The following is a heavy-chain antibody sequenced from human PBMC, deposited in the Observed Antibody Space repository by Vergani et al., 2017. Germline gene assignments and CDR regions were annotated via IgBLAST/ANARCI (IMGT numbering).Heavy chain of an antibody. Sequence: EVQLVESGGGLVQPGRSLRLSCAASGFTFDDYAMHWVRQPPGKGLEWVSGISWNSRSIGYADSVKGRFTISRDNSKNTLYLQMNSLRAEDTAVYYCAKERDYDILTGPSAYWGQGTLVTVSS. CDR1: GFTFDDYA. J-gene: IGHJ4*02. CDR2: ISWNSRSI. CDR3: AKERDYDILTGPSAY. V-gene: IGHV3-9*01. D-gene: IGHD3-9*01.